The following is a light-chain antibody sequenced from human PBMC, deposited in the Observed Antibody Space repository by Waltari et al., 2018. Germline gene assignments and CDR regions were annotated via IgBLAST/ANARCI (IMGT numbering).Light chain of an antibody. V-gene: IGLV4-69*01. Sequence: QLVVTQSPSASAPLRAPVQLPCTLTSGHSTFAIAWHQQQPGKGLRYLMSLNSDGSHSRGDGIPDRFSGSSSGAERYLTISSLESEDEADYYCETWDTAIHVFGGGTKLTVI. CDR1: SGHSTFA. J-gene: IGLJ3*02. CDR2: LNSDGSH. CDR3: ETWDTAIHV.